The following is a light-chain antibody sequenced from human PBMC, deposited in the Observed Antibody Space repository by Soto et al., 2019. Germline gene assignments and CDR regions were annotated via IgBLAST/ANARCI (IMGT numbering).Light chain of an antibody. CDR3: TSYTSTSNPFV. CDR1: SSDVGGFNH. J-gene: IGLJ1*01. Sequence: QSALTQPAPVSGSPGQSITISCTGTSSDVGGFNHVSWYQQHPGKAPKLMIYEVSNRPSGVSNRFSGSKSGNTASLTISGLQAEDEADYYCTSYTSTSNPFVFGTGTKLTVL. V-gene: IGLV2-14*01. CDR2: EVS.